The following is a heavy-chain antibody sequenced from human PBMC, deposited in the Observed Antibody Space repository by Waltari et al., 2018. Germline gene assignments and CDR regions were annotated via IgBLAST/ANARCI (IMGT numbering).Heavy chain of an antibody. CDR2: INPNRGGT. J-gene: IGHJ1*01. CDR1: GYTFTGYY. CDR3: ARDVAAADDFQH. V-gene: IGHV1-2*06. Sequence: QVQLVQSGAEVKKPGASVKVSCKASGYTFTGYYMHWVRQAPGQGLEWMGRINPNRGGTNYAQKFQGRVTMTRDTSISTAYMELSRLRSDDTAVYYCARDVAAADDFQHWGQGTLVTVSS. D-gene: IGHD6-13*01.